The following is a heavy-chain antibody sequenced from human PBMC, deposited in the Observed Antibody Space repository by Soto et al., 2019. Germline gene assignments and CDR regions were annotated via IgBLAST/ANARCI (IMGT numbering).Heavy chain of an antibody. CDR1: GFTFSNYW. CDR2: IIGDGLYT. Sequence: EVQLVESGGGLVQPGGSLILSCAASGFTFSNYWMVWVRQAPRKGLVWVSRIIGDGLYTTYADSVKGRFTISRDNAKNTVYLQMNSLGVEDTAVYYCARGILGSGTANDHWGQGTLDTVSS. CDR3: ARGILGSGTANDH. V-gene: IGHV3-74*03. D-gene: IGHD3-10*01. J-gene: IGHJ4*02.